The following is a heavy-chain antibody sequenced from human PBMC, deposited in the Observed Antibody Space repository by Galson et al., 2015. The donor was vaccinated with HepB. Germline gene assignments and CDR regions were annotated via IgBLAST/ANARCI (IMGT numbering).Heavy chain of an antibody. CDR3: ASGIAVAGTNAFDI. Sequence: LSLTCTVSGGSISSGSYYWSWIRQPPGKGLEWIGYIYYSGSTNYNPSLKSRVTISVDTSKNQFSLKLSSVTAADTAVYYCASGIAVAGTNAFDIWGQGTMVTVSS. D-gene: IGHD6-19*01. CDR2: IYYSGST. CDR1: GGSISSGSYY. J-gene: IGHJ3*02. V-gene: IGHV4-61*01.